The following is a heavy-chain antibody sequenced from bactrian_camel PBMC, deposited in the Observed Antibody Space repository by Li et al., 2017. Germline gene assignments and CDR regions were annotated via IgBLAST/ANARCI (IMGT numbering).Heavy chain of an antibody. CDR1: GYGYSSYC. Sequence: HVQLVESGGGLVQSGGSLRLSCRTSGYGYSSYCMAWFRQPPGKEREGVAAIDVNGGTNYADSVKGRFTISQDDDKNTMYLQMDGLKPEDAAMYYCARDLLSGSHCVPRASLFAYWGQGTQVTVS. CDR2: IDVNGGT. J-gene: IGHJ6*01. D-gene: IGHD3*01. V-gene: IGHV3S53*01. CDR3: ARDLLSGSHCVPRASLFAY.